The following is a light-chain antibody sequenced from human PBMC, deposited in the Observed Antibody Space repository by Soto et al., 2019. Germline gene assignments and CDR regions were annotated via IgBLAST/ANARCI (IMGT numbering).Light chain of an antibody. J-gene: IGLJ2*01. CDR2: DVT. CDR1: SSDVGGYNY. Sequence: QSALTQPASVSGFPGQSITISCTGASSDVGGYNYVSWYQQNPGKTPKLLIYDVTNRPSGVSSRFSGSKSGNTASLTISGLQAEDESDYYCNSYTSSSTVLFGGGTKLTVL. CDR3: NSYTSSSTVL. V-gene: IGLV2-14*01.